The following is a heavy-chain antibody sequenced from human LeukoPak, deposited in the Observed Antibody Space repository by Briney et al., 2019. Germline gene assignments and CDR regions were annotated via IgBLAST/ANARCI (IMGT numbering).Heavy chain of an antibody. CDR1: GFTFSSYT. Sequence: AGGSLRLSCVASGFTFSSYTMHWVRQAPGKGLEYVSAISSNGGSTYYANSVKGRFSISRDNSKDTLYLQMGSLRAEDMAVYYCARAYDFWSGYYPLWFDPWGQGTLVTVSS. V-gene: IGHV3-64*01. J-gene: IGHJ5*02. CDR3: ARAYDFWSGYYPLWFDP. CDR2: ISSNGGST. D-gene: IGHD3-3*01.